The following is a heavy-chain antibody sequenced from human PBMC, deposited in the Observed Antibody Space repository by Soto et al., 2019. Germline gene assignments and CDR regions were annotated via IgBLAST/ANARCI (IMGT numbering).Heavy chain of an antibody. J-gene: IGHJ6*02. Sequence: SETLSLTCTVSGGSISSADCYWSWIRQHPGKGLEYIGYIYYSGNTYYNPSLKSRLTISIDTSKNQFSLKLSSVTAEDTAVYYCARFHPNWNDVLKYYYYGMDVWGQGTTVTVSS. V-gene: IGHV4-31*03. CDR1: GGSISSADCY. CDR3: ARFHPNWNDVLKYYYYGMDV. D-gene: IGHD1-1*01. CDR2: IYYSGNT.